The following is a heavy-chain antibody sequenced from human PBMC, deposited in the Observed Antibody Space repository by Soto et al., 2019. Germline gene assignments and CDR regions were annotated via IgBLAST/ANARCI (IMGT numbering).Heavy chain of an antibody. D-gene: IGHD3-16*02. V-gene: IGHV4-59*12. CDR1: NGSISPYY. CDR3: ARVPAMGGVISHWFDP. J-gene: IGHJ5*02. Sequence: SETLSLTCTVSNGSISPYYWSWIRQPPGKGLEWIGYIYYNGNTKYNPSLKSRVTISLGTSKNEFSLRLTSVTAADTAVYFCARVPAMGGVISHWFDPWGPRTLVTV. CDR2: IYYNGNT.